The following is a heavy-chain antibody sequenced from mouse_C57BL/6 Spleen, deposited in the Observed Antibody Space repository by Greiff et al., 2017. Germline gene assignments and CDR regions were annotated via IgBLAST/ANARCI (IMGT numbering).Heavy chain of an antibody. Sequence: EVKLMESGPGLVKPSQSLSLPCSVTGYSITSGYYWNWIRQFPGNKLEWMGYISYDGSNNYNPSLKNRISITRDTSKNQFFLKLNSVTTEDTATYYCARDGYYYGSSYAMDYWGQGTSVTVSS. CDR1: GYSITSGYY. CDR2: ISYDGSN. D-gene: IGHD1-1*01. CDR3: ARDGYYYGSSYAMDY. J-gene: IGHJ4*01. V-gene: IGHV3-6*01.